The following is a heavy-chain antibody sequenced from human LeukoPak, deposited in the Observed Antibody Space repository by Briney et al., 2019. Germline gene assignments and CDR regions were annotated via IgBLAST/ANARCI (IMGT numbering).Heavy chain of an antibody. D-gene: IGHD3-22*01. V-gene: IGHV4-38-2*02. CDR1: GYSISSGYY. Sequence: SETLSLTCTVSGYSISSGYYWGWIRQPPGKGLEWIGSIYHSGSTYYNPALKSRGTISVDTSKNQFSLKLSSVTAADTAVYYCARAEGVIVVVITEYFDYWGQGTLVTVSS. J-gene: IGHJ4*02. CDR3: ARAEGVIVVVITEYFDY. CDR2: IYHSGST.